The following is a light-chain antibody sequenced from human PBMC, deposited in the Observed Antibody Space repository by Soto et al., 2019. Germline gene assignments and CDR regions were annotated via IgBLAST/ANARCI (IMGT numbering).Light chain of an antibody. CDR3: QQYKNWPPLT. V-gene: IGKV3-15*01. CDR2: GAF. Sequence: EIVMTQSPATLSVSPGERVTLSCRASQSVSSNLAWYQQKPGQAPRLLIYGAFTRATGIPARFSGSGSGTEFTLTISSLQAEEFAVDYCQQYKNWPPLTFGGGTKVEIK. CDR1: QSVSSN. J-gene: IGKJ4*01.